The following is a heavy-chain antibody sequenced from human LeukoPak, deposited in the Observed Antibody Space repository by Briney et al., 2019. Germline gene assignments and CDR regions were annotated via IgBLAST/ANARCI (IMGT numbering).Heavy chain of an antibody. D-gene: IGHD2-2*02. CDR2: IKQDGSEK. V-gene: IGHV3-7*01. Sequence: GGSLRLSCAASGFTFSSYWMSWVRQAPGKGLEWVANIKQDGSEKYYVDSVKGRFTISRDNAKNSLYLQMNSLRAEDTAVYYCARGDCSSTSCYTRPGFYFDYWGQGTLVTVSS. CDR1: GFTFSSYW. J-gene: IGHJ4*02. CDR3: ARGDCSSTSCYTRPGFYFDY.